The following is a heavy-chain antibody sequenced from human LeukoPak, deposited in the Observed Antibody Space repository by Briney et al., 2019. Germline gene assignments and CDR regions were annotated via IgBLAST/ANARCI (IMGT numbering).Heavy chain of an antibody. V-gene: IGHV4-59*01. CDR2: IYYSGST. J-gene: IGHJ4*02. Sequence: PSETLSLTCAVYGGSFGGYYWSWIRQPPGKGLEWIGYIYYSGSTNYNPSLKSRVTISVDTSKNQFSLKLSSVTAADTAVYYCAYSSSWSGMDFDYWGQGTLVTVSS. CDR3: AYSSSWSGMDFDY. D-gene: IGHD6-13*01. CDR1: GGSFGGYY.